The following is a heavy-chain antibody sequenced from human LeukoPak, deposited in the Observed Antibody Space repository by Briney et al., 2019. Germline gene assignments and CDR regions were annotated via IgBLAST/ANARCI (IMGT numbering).Heavy chain of an antibody. V-gene: IGHV1-8*01. J-gene: IGHJ4*02. D-gene: IGHD6-19*01. CDR2: MNPNSGST. CDR1: GYTFTSYD. CDR3: ARGPHTSGWPQQYY. Sequence: ASVKVSCKASGYTFTSYDIHWVRQASGQGLEWMGWMNPNSGSTGYAQRFQGRVTMTRDTSISTASMELSSLRSEDTAVYYCARGPHTSGWPQQYYWGQGTLVAVSS.